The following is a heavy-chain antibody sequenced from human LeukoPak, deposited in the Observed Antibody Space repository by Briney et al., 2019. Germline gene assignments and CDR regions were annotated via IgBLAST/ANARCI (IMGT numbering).Heavy chain of an antibody. J-gene: IGHJ1*01. CDR1: GFTFRTYW. V-gene: IGHV3-74*01. Sequence: GGSLRLSCAVSGFTFRTYWMHWVRQVPGEGLVWVSRINEDGSITNYADSVKGRFSISRDNAKNTLYLQMNSLRAEDTAVYYCARDGDSGSYYFQHWGQGTLVTVSS. CDR3: ARDGDSGSYYFQH. D-gene: IGHD1-26*01. CDR2: INEDGSIT.